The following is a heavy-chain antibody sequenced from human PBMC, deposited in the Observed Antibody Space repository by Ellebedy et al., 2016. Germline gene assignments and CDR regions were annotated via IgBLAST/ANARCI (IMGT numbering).Heavy chain of an antibody. CDR1: GYTFTSYD. Sequence: ASVKVSXXASGYTFTSYDINWVRQATGQGLEWMGWMNPNSGNTGYAQKFQGRVTMTRNTSISAAYMELSSLRSEDTAVYYCARRNARYSSGVFLAYWGQGTLVTVSS. V-gene: IGHV1-8*01. J-gene: IGHJ4*02. CDR2: MNPNSGNT. CDR3: ARRNARYSSGVFLAY. D-gene: IGHD6-19*01.